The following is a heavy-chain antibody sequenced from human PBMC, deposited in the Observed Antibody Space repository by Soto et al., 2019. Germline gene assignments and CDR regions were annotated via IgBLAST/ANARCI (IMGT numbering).Heavy chain of an antibody. J-gene: IGHJ3*01. CDR1: GGSISSYY. Sequence: SETLSLTCTVPGGSISSYYWSWIRQPPGKGLEWIGYIYYSGSTNYNPSLESRVTISVDTSKNQFSLKLSSVTAADTAVYYCARGLISGYYLYNAFDLWGQGTMVTVSS. V-gene: IGHV4-59*01. CDR2: IYYSGST. D-gene: IGHD3-22*01. CDR3: ARGLISGYYLYNAFDL.